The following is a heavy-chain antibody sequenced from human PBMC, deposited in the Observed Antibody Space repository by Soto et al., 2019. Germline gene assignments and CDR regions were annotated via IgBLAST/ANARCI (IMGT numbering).Heavy chain of an antibody. J-gene: IGHJ6*03. Sequence: GGSLRLSCSASGFTFSSDAMHWVRQAPGKGLEYVSAISSNGGSTYSADSVTGRVTISRDNSKNTLSLQMSSLRAEDTAVYFYVNGAGGGTTNYCCYYMDYWGKGTTVTVSS. CDR2: ISSNGGST. CDR1: GFTFSSDA. V-gene: IGHV3-64D*06. D-gene: IGHD1-7*01. CDR3: VNGAGGGTTNYCCYYMDY.